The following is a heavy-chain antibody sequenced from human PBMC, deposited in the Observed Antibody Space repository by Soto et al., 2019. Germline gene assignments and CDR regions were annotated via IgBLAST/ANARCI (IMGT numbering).Heavy chain of an antibody. Sequence: QVQVVQSGAGVKKPGSSVKVSCKVSGGIFTNNAISWVRQAPGQGLEGLGGVIPLFDTAYYAQIFRGRLRISADGATTTAYTELSGLTSADTAVYFCATGGHNDGYNFYHGMDVWGQGTTVTVS. D-gene: IGHD5-18*01. CDR2: VIPLFDTA. V-gene: IGHV1-69*01. CDR3: ATGGHNDGYNFYHGMDV. CDR1: GGIFTNNA. J-gene: IGHJ6*02.